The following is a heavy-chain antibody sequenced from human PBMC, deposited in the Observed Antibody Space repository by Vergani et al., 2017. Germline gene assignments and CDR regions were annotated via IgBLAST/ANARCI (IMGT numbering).Heavy chain of an antibody. D-gene: IGHD5-18*01. J-gene: IGHJ5*02. Sequence: QVQLVQSGAEVKKPGASVKVSCKASGYTFTSYDINWVRQATGQGLEWMGWMNPNSGGTNYAQKFQGRVTMTRDTSISTAYMELSRLRSDDTAVYYCAREGDTAMVNGAQVSWGFDPWGQGTLVTVSS. V-gene: IGHV1-2*02. CDR1: GYTFTSYD. CDR2: MNPNSGGT. CDR3: AREGDTAMVNGAQVSWGFDP.